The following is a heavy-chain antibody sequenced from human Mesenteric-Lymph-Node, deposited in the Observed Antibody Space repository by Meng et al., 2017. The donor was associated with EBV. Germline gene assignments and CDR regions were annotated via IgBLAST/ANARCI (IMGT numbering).Heavy chain of an antibody. CDR3: ARGDSSSHQFGEGVDF. J-gene: IGHJ4*02. D-gene: IGHD3-22*01. V-gene: IGHV3-30-3*01. Sequence: QVELWVSCGCWFQPVSSLVLAWSASGFPFGTQATHGVLQATAKGLDCVASLSYDGSKKYYTESVKGRFTISRDNSKNTMYLEMNSLRAEDTAVYYCARGDSSSHQFGEGVDFWGQGTLVTVSS. CDR1: GFPFGTQA. CDR2: LSYDGSKK.